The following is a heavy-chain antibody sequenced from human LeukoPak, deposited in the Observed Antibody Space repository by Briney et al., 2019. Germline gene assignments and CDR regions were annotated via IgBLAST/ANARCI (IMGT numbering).Heavy chain of an antibody. V-gene: IGHV3-23*01. D-gene: IGHD2-21*01. J-gene: IGHJ6*03. CDR3: AKGVGGARTYYMDV. CDR2: ISGSGGRT. CDR1: GFTFSSYA. Sequence: GGSLRLSCAASGFTFSSYAMSWVRQAPGKGLEWVSVISGSGGRTYYADSVKGRFTISRDNSKNTLYLQMNSLRAEDTAVYYCAKGVGGARTYYMDVWGKGTTVTVSS.